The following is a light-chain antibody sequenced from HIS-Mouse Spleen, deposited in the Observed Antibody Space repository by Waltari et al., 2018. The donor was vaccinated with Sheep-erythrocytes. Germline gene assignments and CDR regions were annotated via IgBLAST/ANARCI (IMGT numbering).Light chain of an antibody. J-gene: IGLJ3*02. CDR2: EGS. V-gene: IGLV2-23*01. CDR1: SSDVGSYNL. Sequence: QSALTQPASASGSPGQSITISCTGTSSDVGSYNLVSWYQQHPGKAPKLMIYEGSKRPSWVANRVSGSKSGNTASLTISGLQAEDEADYYCCSYAGSSTPWVFGGGTKLTVL. CDR3: CSYAGSSTPWV.